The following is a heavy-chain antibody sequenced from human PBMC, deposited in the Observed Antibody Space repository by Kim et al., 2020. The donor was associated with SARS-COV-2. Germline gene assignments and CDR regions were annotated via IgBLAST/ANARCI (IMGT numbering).Heavy chain of an antibody. V-gene: IGHV4-34*01. D-gene: IGHD5-12*01. CDR2: INHSGST. J-gene: IGHJ6*02. CDR3: ARLRSHFYYYGMDV. CDR1: GGSFSGYY. Sequence: SETLSLTCAVYGGSFSGYYWSWIRQPPGKGLEWIGEINHSGSTNYNPSLKSRVTISVDTSKNQFSLKLSSVTAADTAVYYCARLRSHFYYYGMDVWGQGTTVTVSS.